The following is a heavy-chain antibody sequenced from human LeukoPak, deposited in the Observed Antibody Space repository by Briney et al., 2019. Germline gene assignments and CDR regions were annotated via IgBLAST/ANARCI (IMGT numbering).Heavy chain of an antibody. CDR1: GGSISSGSYY. D-gene: IGHD2-2*01. J-gene: IGHJ4*02. V-gene: IGHV4-61*02. Sequence: SETLSLTCTVSGGSISSGSYYWSWIRQPAGKGLEWIGRIYTSGSTNYNPSLKSRVTISVDTSKNQLSLKLSSVTPADTAVYYCARESSTSSNDYWGQGTLVTVSS. CDR2: IYTSGST. CDR3: ARESSTSSNDY.